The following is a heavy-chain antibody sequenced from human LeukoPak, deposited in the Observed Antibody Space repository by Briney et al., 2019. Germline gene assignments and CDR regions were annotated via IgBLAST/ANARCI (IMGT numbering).Heavy chain of an antibody. D-gene: IGHD3-22*01. CDR3: AGLLPHYYDSSGFDY. V-gene: IGHV4-39*01. Sequence: PSETLSLTCTVSGGSISSSSYYWGWIHQPPGKGLEWIGSIYYSGSTYYNPSLKSRVTISVDTSKNQFSLKLSSVTAADTAVYYCAGLLPHYYDSSGFDYWGQGTLVTVSS. CDR2: IYYSGST. CDR1: GGSISSSSYY. J-gene: IGHJ4*02.